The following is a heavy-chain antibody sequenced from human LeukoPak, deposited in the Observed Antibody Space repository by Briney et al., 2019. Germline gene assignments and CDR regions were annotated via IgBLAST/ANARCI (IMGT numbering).Heavy chain of an antibody. CDR2: IYHNGST. D-gene: IGHD3-3*01. J-gene: IGHJ5*02. V-gene: IGHV4-59*08. CDR3: ARQSRLVIFGVANHWFDP. CDR1: GASISSYY. Sequence: SETLSLTCSVSGASISSYYWSWIRQPPEKGLEWIGYIYHNGSTNYSPSLNSRVTMSVDTSKNEFSLKLISVTAADTAVYYCARQSRLVIFGVANHWFDPWSQGTLVTVSS.